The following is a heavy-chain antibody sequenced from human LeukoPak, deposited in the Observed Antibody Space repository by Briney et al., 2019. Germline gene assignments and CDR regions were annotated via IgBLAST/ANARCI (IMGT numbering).Heavy chain of an antibody. CDR1: GFTFSSYG. V-gene: IGHV3-30*18. CDR3: AKDRGYYESHDAFDI. CDR2: ISYDGSNK. Sequence: PPGRSLRLSCAASGFTFSSYGMHWVRQAPGKGLEWVAVISYDGSNKYYADSVKGRFTISRDNSKNTLYLQMNGLRAEDTAVYYCAKDRGYYESHDAFDIWGQGTMVTVSS. D-gene: IGHD3-22*01. J-gene: IGHJ3*02.